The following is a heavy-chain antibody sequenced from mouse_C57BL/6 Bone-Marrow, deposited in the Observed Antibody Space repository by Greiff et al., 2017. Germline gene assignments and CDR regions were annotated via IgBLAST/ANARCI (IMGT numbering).Heavy chain of an antibody. CDR1: GFNIKDDY. V-gene: IGHV14-4*01. CDR2: IDPENGDT. J-gene: IGHJ4*01. CDR3: TTDYGSSFAMDY. Sequence: VQLQQSGAELVRPGASVKLSCTASGFNIKDDYMHWVKQRPEQGLEWIGWIDPENGDTESASKFQGKATITADTSSNTAYLQLSSLTSEDTAVYYCTTDYGSSFAMDYWGQGTSVTVSS. D-gene: IGHD1-1*01.